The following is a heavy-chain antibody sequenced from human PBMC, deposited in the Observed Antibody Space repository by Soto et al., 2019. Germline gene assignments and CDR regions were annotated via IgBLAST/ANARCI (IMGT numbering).Heavy chain of an antibody. CDR3: ARGSPSVAAAGTGY. J-gene: IGHJ4*02. Sequence: QVQLVQSGAEVKKPGSSVKVSCKASGGTFSSYTISWVRQAPGQGLEWMGRIIPILGIANYAQKFQGRVTITADKSTSTAYMELSSLRSEDTAVHYCARGSPSVAAAGTGYWGQGTLVTVSS. V-gene: IGHV1-69*02. CDR2: IIPILGIA. D-gene: IGHD6-13*01. CDR1: GGTFSSYT.